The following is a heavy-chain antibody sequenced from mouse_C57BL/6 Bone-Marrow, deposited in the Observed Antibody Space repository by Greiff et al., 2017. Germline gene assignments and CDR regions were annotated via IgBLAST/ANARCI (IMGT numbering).Heavy chain of an antibody. V-gene: IGHV1-19*01. CDR2: INPYNGGT. Sequence: VQLKESGPVLVKPGASVKMSCKASGYTFTDYYMNWVKQSHGKSLEWIGVINPYNGGTSYNQKFKVKATLTVDKSSSTAYMELNSLTSEDSAVYYCALYYGKGYYAMDYWGQGTSVTVSS. CDR1: GYTFTDYY. J-gene: IGHJ4*01. CDR3: ALYYGKGYYAMDY. D-gene: IGHD2-1*01.